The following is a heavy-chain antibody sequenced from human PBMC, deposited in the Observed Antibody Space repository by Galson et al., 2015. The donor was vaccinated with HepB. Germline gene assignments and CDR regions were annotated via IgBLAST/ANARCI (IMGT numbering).Heavy chain of an antibody. CDR2: INHSGST. V-gene: IGHV4-34*01. Sequence: SETLSLTCAVYGGSFSGYYWSWIRQPPGKGLEWIGEINHSGSTNYNPSLKSRVTISVDTSKNQFSLKLSSVTAADTAVYYCARGGPRRGNIVVVPAAIEGLVVFDYWGQGTLVTVSS. CDR1: GGSFSGYY. J-gene: IGHJ4*02. D-gene: IGHD2-2*02. CDR3: ARGGPRRGNIVVVPAAIEGLVVFDY.